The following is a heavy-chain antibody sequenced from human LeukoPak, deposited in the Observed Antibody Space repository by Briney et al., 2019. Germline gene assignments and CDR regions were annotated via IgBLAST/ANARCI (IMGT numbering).Heavy chain of an antibody. Sequence: GGSLRLSCAASGFTFSSYAMHWVRQAPGKGLEWVAVISYDGSNKYYADSVKGRFTISRDNSKNALYLQMNSLRAEDTAVYYCARGVVHFDYWGQGTLVTVSS. J-gene: IGHJ4*02. D-gene: IGHD2-15*01. CDR1: GFTFSSYA. CDR3: ARGVVHFDY. V-gene: IGHV3-30*04. CDR2: ISYDGSNK.